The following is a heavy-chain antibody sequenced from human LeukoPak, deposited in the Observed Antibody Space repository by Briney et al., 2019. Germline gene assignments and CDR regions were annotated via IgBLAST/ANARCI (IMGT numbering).Heavy chain of an antibody. V-gene: IGHV5-51*01. J-gene: IGHJ4*02. CDR3: ARLGGHSFGYGPGDY. CDR1: GYSFTTYW. Sequence: GESLKISCKSSGYSFTTYWIGWVRQMPGKGLEWMGIIYPSDSDTRYSPSFQGQVTISADKFISAAFLQWSSLKASGTAMYYCARLGGHSFGYGPGDYWGQGTLVTVSS. CDR2: IYPSDSDT. D-gene: IGHD5-18*01.